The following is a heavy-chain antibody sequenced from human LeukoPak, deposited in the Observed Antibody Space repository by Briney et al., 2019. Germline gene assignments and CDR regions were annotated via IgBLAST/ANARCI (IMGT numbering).Heavy chain of an antibody. Sequence: PSVTLSLTCTVSGGSISSGGYYWSWIRQHPGKGLEWIGYIYYSGSTYYNPSLKSRVTISVDTSKNQFSLKLSSVTAADTAVYYCARLSYCTNGVCPYFDYWGQGTLVTVSS. CDR3: ARLSYCTNGVCPYFDY. D-gene: IGHD2-8*01. CDR1: GGSISSGGYY. J-gene: IGHJ4*02. CDR2: IYYSGST. V-gene: IGHV4-31*03.